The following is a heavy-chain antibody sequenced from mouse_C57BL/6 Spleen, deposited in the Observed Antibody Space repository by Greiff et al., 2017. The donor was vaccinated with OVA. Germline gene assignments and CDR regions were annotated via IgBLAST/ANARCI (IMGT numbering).Heavy chain of an antibody. D-gene: IGHD1-1*01. Sequence: VQLKESGPELVKPGASVKMSCKASGYTFTDYNMHWVKQSHGKSLEWIGYINPNNGGTSYNQKFKGKATLTVNKSSSTAYMELRSLTSEDSAVYYCARHYGSSYVGYFDVWGTGTTVTVAS. CDR2: INPNNGGT. J-gene: IGHJ1*03. V-gene: IGHV1-22*01. CDR1: GYTFTDYN. CDR3: ARHYGSSYVGYFDV.